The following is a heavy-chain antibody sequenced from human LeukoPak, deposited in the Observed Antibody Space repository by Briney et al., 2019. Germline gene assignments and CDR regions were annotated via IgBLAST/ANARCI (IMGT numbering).Heavy chain of an antibody. CDR3: ARVNDYDSGSLYRPIDY. CDR2: IIPIFGTA. CDR1: GGTFSSYA. Sequence: SVKVSCKASGGTFSSYAISWVRQAPGQGLEWMGGIIPIFGTANYAQKFQGRVTITADKSTSTAYMELSSLRAEDTAVYSCARVNDYDSGSLYRPIDYWGQGTLVTVSS. J-gene: IGHJ4*02. V-gene: IGHV1-69*06. D-gene: IGHD3-10*01.